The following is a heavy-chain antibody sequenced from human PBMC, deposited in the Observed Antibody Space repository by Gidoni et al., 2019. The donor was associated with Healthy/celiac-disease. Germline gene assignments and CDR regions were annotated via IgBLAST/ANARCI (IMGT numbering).Heavy chain of an antibody. V-gene: IGHV3-23*01. CDR3: AKPDGGGSSNWFDP. CDR2: ISGSGGST. Sequence: EVQLLESGGGLVQPGGSVRLSCAASAFTFSSYAMSWVRQAPGKGLEWVSAISGSGGSTYYADSVKGRFTISRDNSKNTLYLQMNSLRAEDTAVYYCAKPDGGGSSNWFDPWGQGTLVTVSS. J-gene: IGHJ5*02. CDR1: AFTFSSYA. D-gene: IGHD2-15*01.